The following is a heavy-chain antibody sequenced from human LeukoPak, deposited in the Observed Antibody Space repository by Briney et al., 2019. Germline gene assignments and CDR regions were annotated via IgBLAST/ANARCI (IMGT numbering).Heavy chain of an antibody. CDR1: GYSFTSYW. Sequence: GESLKISCKGSGYSFTSYWIGWVRQMPGKGLEWMGIIYPGDSDTRYSPSFQGQVTRYSPSFQGQVTMSADKSISTAYLQWSSLKASDTAMYYCARQLTTLRGFDIWGQGTMVTASS. V-gene: IGHV5-51*01. CDR2: IYPGDSDT. CDR3: ARQLTTLRGFDI. D-gene: IGHD4-11*01. J-gene: IGHJ3*02.